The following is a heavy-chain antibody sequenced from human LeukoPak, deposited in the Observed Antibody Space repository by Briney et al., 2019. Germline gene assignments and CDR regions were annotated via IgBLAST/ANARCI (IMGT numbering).Heavy chain of an antibody. CDR2: ISYDGSNK. CDR3: AKDLVLRYFDWAFDY. CDR1: GFTFSSYG. V-gene: IGHV3-30*18. Sequence: GGSLRLSCAASGFTFSSYGMHWVRQAPGKGLEWVAVISYDGSNKYYADSVKGRFTISRDNSKNTLYLQMNRLRAEDTAVYYCAKDLVLRYFDWAFDYWGQGTLVTVSS. D-gene: IGHD3-9*01. J-gene: IGHJ4*02.